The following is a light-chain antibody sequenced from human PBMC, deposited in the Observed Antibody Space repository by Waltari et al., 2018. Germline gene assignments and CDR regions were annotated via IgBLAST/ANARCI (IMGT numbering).Light chain of an antibody. CDR1: QTRIYTDGNTY. J-gene: IGKJ1*01. CDR2: KVS. CDR3: MRGTHWPWT. V-gene: IGKV2-30*01. Sequence: DVVMTQSPPSLPVTLGQPASMSCRSSQTRIYTDGNTYLSWFLQRPGQSPRRLIYKVSDRDPGVPERFRGSGSGTDFTLRIKKVEAEDVGVYYCMRGTHWPWTFGQGTKMEIE.